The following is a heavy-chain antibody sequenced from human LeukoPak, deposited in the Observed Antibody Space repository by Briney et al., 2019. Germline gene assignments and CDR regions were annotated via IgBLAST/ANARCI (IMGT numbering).Heavy chain of an antibody. D-gene: IGHD3-9*01. CDR1: GYSISSGRY. Sequence: SETLSLTCTVSGYSISSGRYWAWIRQPPGKGLEWIGSITHSGYTNYNPSLKSRLSISVDMSKNQFSLKLSSVTAADTAVYYCARAIRYFGYYYYYMDVWGKGTTVTISS. CDR3: ARAIRYFGYYYYYMDV. CDR2: ITHSGYT. V-gene: IGHV4-38-2*02. J-gene: IGHJ6*03.